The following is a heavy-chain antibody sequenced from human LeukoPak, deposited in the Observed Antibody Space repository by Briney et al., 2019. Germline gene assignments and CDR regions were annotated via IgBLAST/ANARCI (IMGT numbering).Heavy chain of an antibody. D-gene: IGHD6-19*01. J-gene: IGHJ4*02. Sequence: KPSETLSLTCAVYGGSFSGYYWSWIRQPPGKGLEWIGEINHSGSTNYNPSLKSRVTISVDTSKNQFSLKLSSVTAADTAVYYCARGQWLVPFDYWGQGTLVTVSS. CDR2: INHSGST. V-gene: IGHV4-34*01. CDR3: ARGQWLVPFDY. CDR1: GGSFSGYY.